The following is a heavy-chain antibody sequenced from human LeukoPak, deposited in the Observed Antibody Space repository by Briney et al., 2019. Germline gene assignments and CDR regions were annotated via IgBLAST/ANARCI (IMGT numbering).Heavy chain of an antibody. V-gene: IGHV4-59*01. CDR2: IYYTGTT. CDR3: AGAQNPDDFDY. J-gene: IGHJ4*02. CDR1: SGPFTRYY. Sequence: PSVPLSLTCTVSSGPFTRYYWSWIRQPSGKGLEYIGHIYYTGTTDYNASLKSRVTMSVDTSKNQFSLRLISVTAYDTAVYCCAGAQNPDDFDYWGQGTLVAVSS.